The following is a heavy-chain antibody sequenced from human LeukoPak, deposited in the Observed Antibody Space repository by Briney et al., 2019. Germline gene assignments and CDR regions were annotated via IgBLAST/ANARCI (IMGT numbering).Heavy chain of an antibody. J-gene: IGHJ4*02. CDR2: ISGNGGST. D-gene: IGHD6-19*01. Sequence: QAGGSLRLSCAASGFTFSTYTIHRVRQAPGGGVEYVSAISGNGGSTYYANSVKGRFTISRDNSKNTLYLQMGSLRAEDMAVYYCARGVGFSTGWYYFDYWGQGTLVTVSS. CDR1: GFTFSTYT. CDR3: ARGVGFSTGWYYFDY. V-gene: IGHV3-64*01.